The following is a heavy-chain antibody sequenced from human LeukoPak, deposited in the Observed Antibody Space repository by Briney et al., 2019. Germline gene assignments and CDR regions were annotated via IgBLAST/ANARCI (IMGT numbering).Heavy chain of an antibody. V-gene: IGHV3-74*01. CDR1: GFTFSDYW. Sequence: PGGSLRLSCAASGFTFSDYWMHWVRQAPGKGLVWVSHINADEDRAAYADSVKGRFTISRDNARNTLYLQMSSLRAEDTATYYCAKDYCRDGNCPFPFLDSWGQGTLVTVSS. D-gene: IGHD2-15*01. CDR2: INADEDRA. J-gene: IGHJ4*02. CDR3: AKDYCRDGNCPFPFLDS.